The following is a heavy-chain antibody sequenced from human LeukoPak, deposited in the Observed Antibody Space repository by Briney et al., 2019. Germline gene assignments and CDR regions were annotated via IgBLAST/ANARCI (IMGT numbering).Heavy chain of an antibody. J-gene: IGHJ4*02. Sequence: ASVKVSCKASGYSFTSYGISWVRQPPGQGLEWMGRISVHTGNTNYAQKFQGRVTMTTDTSTSTAYMELRSLRSDDTAVYYCARVRSDYGDFGNYWGEGTLVTVSS. CDR1: GYSFTSYG. CDR3: ARVRSDYGDFGNY. D-gene: IGHD4-17*01. CDR2: ISVHTGNT. V-gene: IGHV1-18*04.